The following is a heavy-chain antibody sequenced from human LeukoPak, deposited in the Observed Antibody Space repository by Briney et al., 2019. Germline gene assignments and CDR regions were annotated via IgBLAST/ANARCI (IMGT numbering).Heavy chain of an antibody. CDR2: ISSSSSYI. D-gene: IGHD6-13*01. CDR1: GFTFSSYS. CDR3: ARARAAAGTPFDY. Sequence: GGSLRPSCAASGFTFSSYSMNWVRQAPGKGLEWVSSISSSSSYIYYADSVKGRFTISRDNAKNSLYLQMNSLRAEDTAVYYCARARAAAGTPFDYWGQGTLVTVSS. V-gene: IGHV3-21*01. J-gene: IGHJ4*02.